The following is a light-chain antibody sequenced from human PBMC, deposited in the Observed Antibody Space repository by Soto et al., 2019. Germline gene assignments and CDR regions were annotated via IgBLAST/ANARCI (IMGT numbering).Light chain of an antibody. CDR3: SSYTSTSTWV. CDR1: SSDVGSYNL. V-gene: IGLV2-14*02. CDR2: EVS. J-gene: IGLJ3*02. Sequence: QSALTQPASVSGSPGQSINISCTGTSSDVGSYNLVSWYQQHPGKAPKLMLYEVSNRPSGVSNRFSASKSGNTASLTISGLQAEDEADYYCSSYTSTSTWVFGGGTKLTVI.